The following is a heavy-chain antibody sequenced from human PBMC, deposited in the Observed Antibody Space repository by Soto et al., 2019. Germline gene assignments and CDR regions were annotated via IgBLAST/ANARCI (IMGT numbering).Heavy chain of an antibody. J-gene: IGHJ3*02. D-gene: IGHD4-17*01. CDR1: GFTFSVSA. CDR3: TRHRIIWANHMTTIIRNDGFDI. Sequence: GGSLRLSCAASGFTFSVSAMHWVRQASGKGLEWVGRIRNKADNYATAYAASVKGRFTISRDDSKNTTYLQISSLKTEDTAVYYCTRHRIIWANHMTTIIRNDGFDIWGQGTMVTVSS. V-gene: IGHV3-73*01. CDR2: IRNKADNYAT.